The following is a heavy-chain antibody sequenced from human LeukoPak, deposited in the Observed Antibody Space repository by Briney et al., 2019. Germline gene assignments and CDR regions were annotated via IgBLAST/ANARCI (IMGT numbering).Heavy chain of an antibody. CDR1: GFTFNTYE. V-gene: IGHV3-48*03. D-gene: IGHD3-10*01. Sequence: GGSLRLSCAASGFTFNTYEMNWVRQAPGKGLEWVSYISSGAGSIYYADSVTGRFTISRDNAENSVYLQMNILRAEDTAVYYCARHHRSGIDYWGQGTMVTVPS. CDR2: ISSGAGSI. J-gene: IGHJ4*02. CDR3: ARHHRSGIDY.